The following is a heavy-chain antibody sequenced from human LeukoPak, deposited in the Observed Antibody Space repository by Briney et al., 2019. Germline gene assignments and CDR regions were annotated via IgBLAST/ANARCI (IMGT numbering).Heavy chain of an antibody. V-gene: IGHV6-1*01. J-gene: IGHJ5*02. Sequence: SQTLSLTCAISGDSVSSNSVTWNWIRQSPSRGLEWLGRTYYRSTWYNDYAVSVRGRITVNPDTSKNQFSLHLNSATPEDAAVYYCARRLTQYDCFDPWGQGILVTVSS. D-gene: IGHD2-2*01. CDR2: TYYRSTWYN. CDR1: GDSVSSNSVT. CDR3: ARRLTQYDCFDP.